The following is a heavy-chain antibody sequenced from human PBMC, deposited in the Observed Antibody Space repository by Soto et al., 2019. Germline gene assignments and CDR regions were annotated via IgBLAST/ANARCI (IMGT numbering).Heavy chain of an antibody. CDR1: GFTFSSYG. CDR3: ARDREKYSSSSESDY. J-gene: IGHJ4*02. CDR2: IWYDGSNK. Sequence: QVQLVESGGGVVQPGWSLRLSCAASGFTFSSYGMHWVRQAPGKGLEWVAVIWYDGSNKYYADSVKGRFTISRDNSKNTLYLQMNSLRAEDTAVYYCARDREKYSSSSESDYWGQGTLVTVSS. V-gene: IGHV3-33*01. D-gene: IGHD6-6*01.